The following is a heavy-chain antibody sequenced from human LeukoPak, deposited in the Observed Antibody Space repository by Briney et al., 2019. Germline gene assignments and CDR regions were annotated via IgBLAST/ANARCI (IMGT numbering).Heavy chain of an antibody. CDR3: ARFYGSGSYYNGDY. J-gene: IGHJ4*02. CDR1: GFTFSSYE. CDR2: ISSSGSTI. D-gene: IGHD3-10*01. V-gene: IGHV3-48*03. Sequence: GGSLRLSCAASGFTFSSYEMNWVRQAPGKGLEWVSYISSSGSTIYYADSVKGRFTISRDNAKNSLYLQMNSLRAVDTAVYYCARFYGSGSYYNGDYWGQGTLVTVSS.